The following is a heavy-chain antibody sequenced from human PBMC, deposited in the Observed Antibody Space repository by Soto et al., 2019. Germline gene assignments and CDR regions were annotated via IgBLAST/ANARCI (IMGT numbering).Heavy chain of an antibody. J-gene: IGHJ3*01. CDR2: TYLRSKWYN. V-gene: IGHV6-1*01. CDR3: ARAAVAFDAFDL. Sequence: SPTISLPCVISGDSVSTNSATWNWIRQSPSRGLEWLGRTYLRSKWYNEYAVAVKSRIAIRPDTSENLFSLQLSSVTPEDTAVYFCARAAVAFDAFDLWGQGTVVTVSS. D-gene: IGHD2-15*01. CDR1: GDSVSTNSAT.